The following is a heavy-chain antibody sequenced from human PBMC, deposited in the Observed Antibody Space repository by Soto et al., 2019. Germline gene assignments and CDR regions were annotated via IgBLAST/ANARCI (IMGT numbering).Heavy chain of an antibody. J-gene: IGHJ4*02. CDR1: GFTLNNYA. V-gene: IGHV3-30*04. CDR2: ISYNGKNK. Sequence: GGSLRLSCAASGFTLNNYAMHWVRQVPGKGLEWVAFISYNGKNKYYGDSVKGRFTISRDDSKNTLFLQMNSLRSEDTAVYYCATDGVQYVVSGPYFFDYWGQGAMVTVSS. D-gene: IGHD2-15*01. CDR3: ATDGVQYVVSGPYFFDY.